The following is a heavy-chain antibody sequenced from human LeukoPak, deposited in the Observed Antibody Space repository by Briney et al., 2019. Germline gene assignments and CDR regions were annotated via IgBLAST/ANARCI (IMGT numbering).Heavy chain of an antibody. V-gene: IGHV4-59*01. CDR2: IYYSGST. CDR1: GGSISSYY. CDR3: ARGKGYFDY. J-gene: IGHJ4*02. Sequence: SETLSHTCTVSGGSISSYYWSWIRQPPGKGLEWIGYIYYSGSTNYNPSLKSRVTISVDTSKNQFSLNLKSVTAADTAVYYCARGKGYFDYWGQGTLVTVSS.